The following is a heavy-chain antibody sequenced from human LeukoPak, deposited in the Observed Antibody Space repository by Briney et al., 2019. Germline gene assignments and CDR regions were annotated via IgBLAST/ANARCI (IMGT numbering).Heavy chain of an antibody. D-gene: IGHD3-22*01. CDR2: IYYSGST. CDR1: GGSISSGSYY. CDR3: AREKYYYDSSGYRDYMDV. J-gene: IGHJ6*03. V-gene: IGHV4-61*01. Sequence: PSETLSLTCTVSGGSISSGSYYWSWIRQPPGKGLEWIGYIYYSGSTNYNPSLKSRVTISVDTSKNQFSLKLSSVTAADTAVYYCAREKYYYDSSGYRDYMDVWGKGTTVTVSS.